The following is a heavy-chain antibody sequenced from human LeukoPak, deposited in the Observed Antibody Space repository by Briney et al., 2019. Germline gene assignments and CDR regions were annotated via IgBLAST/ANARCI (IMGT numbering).Heavy chain of an antibody. CDR1: GGSFSGYY. CDR3: ASSTPGVVALDY. Sequence: SETLSLTCAVYGGSFSGYYWSWIRQPPGKGLEWIGEINHSGSTNYNPSLKSRVTISVDTSKNQFSLKLSSVTAADTAVYYCASSTPGVVALDYWGQGTLDTVSS. J-gene: IGHJ4*02. V-gene: IGHV4-34*01. D-gene: IGHD3-22*01. CDR2: INHSGST.